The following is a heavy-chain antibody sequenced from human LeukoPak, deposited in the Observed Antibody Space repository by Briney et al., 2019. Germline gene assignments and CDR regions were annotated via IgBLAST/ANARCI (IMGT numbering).Heavy chain of an antibody. CDR1: GLTFSHAW. Sequence: GGPLRLLCAASGLTFSHAWMLGVRQAPGKAVEWVGRIRSNTDGGTTDYVASVKGRFTISRDDSKNTLYLQMNSLKTEDTAVYYCSTDKYGSGSHLDYWGQGILVTVSS. CDR2: IRSNTDGGTT. J-gene: IGHJ4*02. CDR3: STDKYGSGSHLDY. V-gene: IGHV3-15*01. D-gene: IGHD3-10*01.